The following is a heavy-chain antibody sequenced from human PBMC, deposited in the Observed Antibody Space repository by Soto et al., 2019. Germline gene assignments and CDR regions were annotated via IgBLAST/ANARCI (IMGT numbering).Heavy chain of an antibody. D-gene: IGHD3-16*01. J-gene: IGHJ6*02. CDR3: ARDGGTYGMDV. Sequence: QVQLQESGPGLVKPSETLSLTCTVSGGSISSYYWNWIRQPPGKGLEWIGYIYYSRSTNYNPSLKSRVTISVDTSKNQFSLKLSSVPAADTAMYYCARDGGTYGMDVWGQWTTVTVSS. V-gene: IGHV4-59*01. CDR1: GGSISSYY. CDR2: IYYSRST.